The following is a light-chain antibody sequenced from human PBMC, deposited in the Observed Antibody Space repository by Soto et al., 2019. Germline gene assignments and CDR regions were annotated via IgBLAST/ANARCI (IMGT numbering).Light chain of an antibody. CDR2: GAS. J-gene: IGKJ4*01. CDR1: QSVGLY. V-gene: IGKV1-39*01. CDR3: QQTFSKPLT. Sequence: DIQMTQSPSSLSASVGDRVTITCRASQSVGLYLNWYRQKPGKAPNLLISGASSLQSGVPSRFGGSGSGTDFTLTISSLQPEDFATYYCQQTFSKPLTFGKGTKVEIK.